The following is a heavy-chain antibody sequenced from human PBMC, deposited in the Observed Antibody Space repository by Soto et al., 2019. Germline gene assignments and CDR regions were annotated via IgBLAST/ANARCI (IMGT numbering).Heavy chain of an antibody. J-gene: IGHJ6*02. D-gene: IGHD3-10*01. CDR2: ISSSSSYT. Sequence: QVQLVESGGGLVKPGGSLRLSCAASGFTFSDYYMSWIRQAPGKGLEWVSYISSSSSYTNYADSVKGRFTISRDNAMNSLYLQMNSLRAEDTAMYYCARDSGELGRGRLDVWGQGTTVTFSS. V-gene: IGHV3-11*05. CDR1: GFTFSDYY. CDR3: ARDSGELGRGRLDV.